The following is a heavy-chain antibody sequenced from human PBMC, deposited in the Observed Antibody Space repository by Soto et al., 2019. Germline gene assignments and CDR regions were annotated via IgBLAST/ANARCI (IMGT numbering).Heavy chain of an antibody. Sequence: QVQLVQSGTEVKEPGASVKVSCKASGYMFTGNYMHWVRQAPGQGLEYMGWINPNSGATNYAQKFQGRVTMTWDTSISTAYVELSRLRSDDTAVYYCAPHYPDSSGYFDHWGQGTLVTVSS. CDR2: INPNSGAT. CDR1: GYMFTGNY. CDR3: APHYPDSSGYFDH. D-gene: IGHD3-22*01. J-gene: IGHJ4*02. V-gene: IGHV1-2*02.